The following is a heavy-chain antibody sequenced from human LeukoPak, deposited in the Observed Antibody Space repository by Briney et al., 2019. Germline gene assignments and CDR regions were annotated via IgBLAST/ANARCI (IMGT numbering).Heavy chain of an antibody. D-gene: IGHD5-18*01. J-gene: IGHJ3*02. V-gene: IGHV4-39*01. CDR1: GGSISSSSYY. CDR2: IYYSGSA. CDR3: ARHTWIQHAFDI. Sequence: SETLSLTCTVSGGSISSSSYYCGWIRQPPGKGLEWIGSIYYSGSAYYNPSLKSRVTISVDTSKNQFSLKLSSVTAADTAVYYCARHTWIQHAFDIWGQGTMVTVSS.